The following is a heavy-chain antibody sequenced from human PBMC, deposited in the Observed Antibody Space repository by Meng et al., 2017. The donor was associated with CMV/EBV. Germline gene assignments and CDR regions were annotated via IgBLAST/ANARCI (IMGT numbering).Heavy chain of an antibody. CDR2: ISSSGSTI. CDR1: GFTFSSYS. Sequence: GGPLRLSCAASGFTFSSYSMNWVRQAPGKGLEWVSYISSSGSTIYYADSVKGRFTISRDNAKNSLYLQMNSLRAEDTAVYYCARGGVVGAFDIWGQGTMVTVSS. D-gene: IGHD2-15*01. V-gene: IGHV3-48*04. CDR3: ARGGVVGAFDI. J-gene: IGHJ3*02.